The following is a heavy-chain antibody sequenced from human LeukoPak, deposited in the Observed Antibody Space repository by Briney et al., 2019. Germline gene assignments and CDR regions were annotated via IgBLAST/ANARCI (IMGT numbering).Heavy chain of an antibody. D-gene: IGHD6-19*01. Sequence: SVKVPCKDSGGTFSSYAISWVRQAPGQGLEWMGGIIPIFGTANYAQKFQGRVTITADESTSTAYMELSSLRSEDTAVYYCASDSSGWDAFDIWGQGTMVTVSS. CDR3: ASDSSGWDAFDI. J-gene: IGHJ3*02. V-gene: IGHV1-69*13. CDR1: GGTFSSYA. CDR2: IIPIFGTA.